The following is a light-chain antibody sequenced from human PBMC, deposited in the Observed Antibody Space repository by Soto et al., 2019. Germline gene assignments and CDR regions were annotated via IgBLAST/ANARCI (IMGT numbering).Light chain of an antibody. CDR3: QHRSNWPHTYT. V-gene: IGKV3-11*01. CDR1: QSVSRY. CDR2: DAS. Sequence: DIVLTQSPATLSSSPGERATLSCRASQSVSRYLAWYQQKPGQAPRLLIYDASNTATGIPARFSGSGSGTGFTLTITSREPEDYEVYYCQHRSNWPHTYTFGQGTKLEIK. J-gene: IGKJ2*01.